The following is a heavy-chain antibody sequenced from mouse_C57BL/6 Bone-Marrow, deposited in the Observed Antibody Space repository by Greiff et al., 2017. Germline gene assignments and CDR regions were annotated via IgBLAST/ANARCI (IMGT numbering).Heavy chain of an antibody. V-gene: IGHV5-4*03. CDR3: ARVGGPYVYDSGYGY. D-gene: IGHD1-1*01. CDR2: ISDGGSYS. J-gene: IGHJ2*01. CDR1: GFTFSSYA. Sequence: EVTLMESGGGLVKPGGSLKLFCAASGFTFSSYAMSWVRQTPEKRLEWVATISDGGSYSYYPDNVKGRFTTSRDKAKNTLYMQMSHLTSEDTAMYYCARVGGPYVYDSGYGYWGQGTTVTVSS.